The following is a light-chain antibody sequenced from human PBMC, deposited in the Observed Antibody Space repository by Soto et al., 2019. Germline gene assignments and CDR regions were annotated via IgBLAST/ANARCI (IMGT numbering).Light chain of an antibody. Sequence: EIVLTQSPGTLSLSPGERATLSCRASQSVRSSFFAWYQQKPGQAPRLLIYDVSVRATGIPDRFSGSGSGTDFTLTITRLEPEDFAVYYGQQYENSVMYTFGQGTKLEIK. V-gene: IGKV3-20*01. J-gene: IGKJ2*01. CDR2: DVS. CDR3: QQYENSVMYT. CDR1: QSVRSSF.